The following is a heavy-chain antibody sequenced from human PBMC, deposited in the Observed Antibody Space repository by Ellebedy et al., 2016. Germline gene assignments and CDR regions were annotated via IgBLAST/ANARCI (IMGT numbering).Heavy chain of an antibody. D-gene: IGHD6-6*01. CDR1: GFSFSIFR. CDR2: ITSGGNTK. CDR3: ARRYSSSSNALDI. J-gene: IGHJ3*02. V-gene: IGHV3-48*02. Sequence: GESLKISXAASGFSFSIFRMIWVRQAPGKGLEWISYITSGGNTKYYADSVKGRFTISRDNAKNPLYLQMNSLRDEDTAVYYCARRYSSSSNALDIWGQGTMVTVSS.